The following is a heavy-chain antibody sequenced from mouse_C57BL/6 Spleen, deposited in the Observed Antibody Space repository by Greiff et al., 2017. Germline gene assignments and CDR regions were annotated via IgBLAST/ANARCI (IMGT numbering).Heavy chain of an antibody. V-gene: IGHV2-2*01. CDR1: GFSLTSYG. J-gene: IGHJ1*03. CDR3: ARNLYYDYEGYFDV. Sequence: QVQLQQSGPGLVQPSQSLSITCTVSGFSLTSYGVHWVRQSPGKGLEWLGVIWSGGSTDYNAAFISRLSISKDNSKSQVFFKMNSLQADDTAIYYCARNLYYDYEGYFDVWGTGTTVTVSS. CDR2: IWSGGST. D-gene: IGHD2-4*01.